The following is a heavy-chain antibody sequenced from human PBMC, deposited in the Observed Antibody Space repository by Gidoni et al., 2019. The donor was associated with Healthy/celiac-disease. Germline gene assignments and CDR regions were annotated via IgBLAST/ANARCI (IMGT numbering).Heavy chain of an antibody. J-gene: IGHJ4*02. V-gene: IGHV3-49*04. CDR2: IRSKDYGGTT. CDR1: GFTFGDYA. CDR3: TREVTRAPSPFEY. D-gene: IGHD2-21*02. Sequence: EVQLVESGGGLVQPGRSLSLSCTASGFTFGDYAMSWVRQAPGKGLERVGFIRSKDYGGTTEYAASVKGRVTISRDDSKSIAYLQMNSLKTEDTAVYYCTREVTRAPSPFEYWGQGTLVTVSS.